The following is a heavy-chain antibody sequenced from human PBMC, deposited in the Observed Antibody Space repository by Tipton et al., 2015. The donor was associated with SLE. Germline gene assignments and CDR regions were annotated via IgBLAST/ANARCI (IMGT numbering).Heavy chain of an antibody. J-gene: IGHJ6*03. D-gene: IGHD2-21*01. CDR1: GGSISSYY. CDR3: ASSGGDRYMDV. V-gene: IGHV4-59*01. Sequence: TLPLTCTVSGGSISSYYWSWIRQPPGKGLEWIGYIYYSGSTNYNPSLKSRVTISVDTSKNQFSLKLSSVTAADTAVYYCASSGGDRYMDVWGKGTTVTVSS. CDR2: IYYSGST.